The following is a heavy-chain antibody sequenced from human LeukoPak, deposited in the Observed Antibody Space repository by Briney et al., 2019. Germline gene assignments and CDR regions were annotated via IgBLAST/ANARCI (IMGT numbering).Heavy chain of an antibody. CDR3: AKPAAGTRGFDY. Sequence: PGGSLRLSCAASGFTFSSYGMNWVRQTPGKGLEWVAFIRFDGRDKYYTDSVKGRFTISRDNSKNTLYLQMNSLRAEDTAVYYCAKPAAGTRGFDYWGQGTLVTVSS. J-gene: IGHJ4*02. CDR1: GFTFSSYG. CDR2: IRFDGRDK. D-gene: IGHD6-13*01. V-gene: IGHV3-30*02.